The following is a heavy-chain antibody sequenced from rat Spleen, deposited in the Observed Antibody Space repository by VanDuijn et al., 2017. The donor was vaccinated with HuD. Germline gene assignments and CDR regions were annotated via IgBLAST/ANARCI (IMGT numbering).Heavy chain of an antibody. CDR1: GRTATSKG. V-gene: IGHV2-4*01. J-gene: IGHJ2*01. CDR2: IWSGGNT. Sequence: QGHPKEAGPGRGQTAQTRTHTGTPAGRTATSKGGSGGRQPPGKGLERMGAIWSGGNTYYDSTLKSRLSISRDTSKSQVYLKMNSLQTEDTATYYCASKIYYYSGVDYWGQGVMVTVSS. D-gene: IGHD1-1*01. CDR3: ASKIYYYSGVDY.